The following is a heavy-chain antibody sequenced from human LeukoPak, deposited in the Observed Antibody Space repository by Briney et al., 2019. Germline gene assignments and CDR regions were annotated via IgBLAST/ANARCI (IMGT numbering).Heavy chain of an antibody. J-gene: IGHJ4*02. CDR2: ISYDGSNK. CDR1: GFSFSSYS. D-gene: IGHD6-19*01. Sequence: GGSLRLSCAVSGFSFSSYSLSWVRQAPEKGLEWVAVISYDGSNKYYADSVKGRFTISRDNSKNTLYLQMNSLRAEDTAVYYCARGGWEGFHFDYWGQGTLVTVSS. CDR3: ARGGWEGFHFDY. V-gene: IGHV3-30*04.